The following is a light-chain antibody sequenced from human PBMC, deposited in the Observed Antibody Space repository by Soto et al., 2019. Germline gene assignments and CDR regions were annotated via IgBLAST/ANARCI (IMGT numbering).Light chain of an antibody. V-gene: IGKV3-11*01. J-gene: IGKJ4*01. CDR3: QQRSDWRLS. Sequence: EVVLTQSPATLSLSPGERATLSCRASQSVRNLLAWYQQKPGQAPRLLIYDVFHMATGIPARFSGSGSGTDFTLTISSLEPEDFAIYYCQQRSDWRLSFGGGTKVEIK. CDR2: DVF. CDR1: QSVRNL.